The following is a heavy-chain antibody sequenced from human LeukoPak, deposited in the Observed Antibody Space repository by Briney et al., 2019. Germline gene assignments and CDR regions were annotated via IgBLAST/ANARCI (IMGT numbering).Heavy chain of an antibody. CDR2: IYYSGST. CDR1: GGSISSGGYY. CDR3: ARHLRFLEWLSYYYYYGMDV. V-gene: IGHV4-39*01. J-gene: IGHJ6*02. Sequence: PSQTLSLTCTVSGGSISSGGYYWGWIRQPPGKGLEWIGSIYYSGSTYYNPSLKSRVTISVDTSKNQFSLKLSSVTAADTAVYYCARHLRFLEWLSYYYYYGMDVWGQGTTVTVSS. D-gene: IGHD3-3*01.